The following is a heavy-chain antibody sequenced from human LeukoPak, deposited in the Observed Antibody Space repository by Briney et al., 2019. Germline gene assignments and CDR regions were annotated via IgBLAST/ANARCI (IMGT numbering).Heavy chain of an antibody. D-gene: IGHD4-17*01. CDR1: GGAFSSCA. Sequence: ASVKVSCKASGGAFSSCAISWVRQAPGQGLEWMGGIIPIFGTANYAQKFQGRVTITADESTSTAYMELSSLRSGDTAVYYCARALDYGDYFSPTWTVFDYWGQGTLVTVSS. CDR2: IIPIFGTA. CDR3: ARALDYGDYFSPTWTVFDY. J-gene: IGHJ4*02. V-gene: IGHV1-69*13.